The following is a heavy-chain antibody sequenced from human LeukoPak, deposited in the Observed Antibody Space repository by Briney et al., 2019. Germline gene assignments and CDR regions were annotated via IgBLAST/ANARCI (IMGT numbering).Heavy chain of an antibody. Sequence: LETLSLTCAVYGGSFSGYYWSWIRQPPGKGLEWIGEINHSGSTNYNPSLKSRVTISVDTSKNQFSLKLSSVTAADTAVYYCARGRVVPAAIGGWFDPWGQGTLVTVSS. CDR2: INHSGST. D-gene: IGHD2-2*02. CDR3: ARGRVVPAAIGGWFDP. V-gene: IGHV4-34*01. CDR1: GGSFSGYY. J-gene: IGHJ5*02.